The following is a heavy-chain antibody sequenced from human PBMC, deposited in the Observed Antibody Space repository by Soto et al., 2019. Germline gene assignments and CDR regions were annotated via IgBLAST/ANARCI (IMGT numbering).Heavy chain of an antibody. D-gene: IGHD5-18*01. J-gene: IGHJ6*02. Sequence: SETLSLTCTVSGGSVSSGSYYWSWIRQPPGKGLEWIGYIYYSGSTNYNPSLKSRVTISVDTSKNQFSLKLSSVTAADTAVYYCARDYGYSYGAYYYYYGMDVWGQGTTVTVSS. CDR2: IYYSGST. CDR3: ARDYGYSYGAYYYYYGMDV. CDR1: GGSVSSGSYY. V-gene: IGHV4-61*01.